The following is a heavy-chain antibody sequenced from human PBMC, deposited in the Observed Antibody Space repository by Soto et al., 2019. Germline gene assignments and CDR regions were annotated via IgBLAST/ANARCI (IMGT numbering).Heavy chain of an antibody. CDR1: GASISRYY. J-gene: IGHJ4*02. V-gene: IGHV4-59*01. Sequence: SETLSLTCTVSGASISRYYWSWIRKSPGKGLEWIGYLYNTGSTNYNPSLKSRASVSVDTSRNQFSLRLSFMTTADTAVYFCASDSGTSIHNWGPGILVTV. CDR3: ASDSGTSIHN. D-gene: IGHD1-26*01. CDR2: LYNTGST.